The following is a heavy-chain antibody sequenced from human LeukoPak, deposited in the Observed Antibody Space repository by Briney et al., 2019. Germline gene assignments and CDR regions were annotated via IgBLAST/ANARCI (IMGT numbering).Heavy chain of an antibody. D-gene: IGHD3-10*01. J-gene: IGHJ4*02. CDR2: MNQDGSEG. V-gene: IGHV3-7*05. CDR3: AKERGNYFDY. Sequence: GGSLRLSCVASGFTFRSSWMTWVRQAPGKGLEWVANMNQDGSEGYYVDSVKGRFTISRDNAENSLYLQMNSLRAEDTAVYYCAKERGNYFDYWGRGALVTVSS. CDR1: GFTFRSSW.